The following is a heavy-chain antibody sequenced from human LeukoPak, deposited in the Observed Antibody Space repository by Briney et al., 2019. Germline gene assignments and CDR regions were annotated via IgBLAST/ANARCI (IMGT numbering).Heavy chain of an antibody. J-gene: IGHJ3*02. CDR1: GFTFDDYA. Sequence: GGSLRLSCAASGFTFDDYAMHWVRQAPGKGLEWVSGISWNSGSIGYADSVKGRFTISRDNAKNSLYLHMNSLRAEDMALYYCAKADGDSDAFDIWGQGTMVTVSS. V-gene: IGHV3-9*03. D-gene: IGHD4-17*01. CDR3: AKADGDSDAFDI. CDR2: ISWNSGSI.